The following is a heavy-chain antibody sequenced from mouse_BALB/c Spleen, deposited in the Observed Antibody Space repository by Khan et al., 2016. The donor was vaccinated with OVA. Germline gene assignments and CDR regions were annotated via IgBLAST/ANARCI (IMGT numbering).Heavy chain of an antibody. CDR1: GYTFTSYW. J-gene: IGHJ2*01. Sequence: QVQLKESGAELAKPGASVKMSCTASGYTFTSYWMHWIKQRPGQGLEWIGYINPTSGYTDYNQKFKDKATLTADNSSSTAYMQLSSLTSDDSAVYYCARDRIDYWGQGTALTVSS. CDR2: INPTSGYT. CDR3: ARDRIDY. V-gene: IGHV1-7*01.